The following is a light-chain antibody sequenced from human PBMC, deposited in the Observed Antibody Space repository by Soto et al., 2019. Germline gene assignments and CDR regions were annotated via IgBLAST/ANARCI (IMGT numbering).Light chain of an antibody. J-gene: IGKJ1*01. CDR1: QSVSSSY. CDR3: HQYGRSPRGT. CDR2: GTS. V-gene: IGKV3-20*01. Sequence: EIVLTQSPGTLSLSPGERATLSCRASQSVSSSYLAWYQQKPGQAPRLLMYGTSSRATGIPDRFSGSGSGTDFTLTISSLEPEDFAVYYCHQYGRSPRGTFGQGTKVDIK.